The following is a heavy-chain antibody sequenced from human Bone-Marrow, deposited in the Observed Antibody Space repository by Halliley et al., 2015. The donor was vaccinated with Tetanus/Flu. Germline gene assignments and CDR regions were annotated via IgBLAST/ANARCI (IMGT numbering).Heavy chain of an antibody. CDR3: ARGVNYYGSGTYDH. V-gene: IGHV3-20*03. Sequence: VADIHWDVSATGYADSVEGRFTISRDNANNALYLDMNSLRVDDTALYYCARGVNYYGSGTYDHWGQGTLVTVSS. D-gene: IGHD3-10*01. CDR2: IHWDVSAT. J-gene: IGHJ4*02.